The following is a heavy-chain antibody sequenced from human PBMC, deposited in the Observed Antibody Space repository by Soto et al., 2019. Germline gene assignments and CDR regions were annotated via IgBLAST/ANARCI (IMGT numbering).Heavy chain of an antibody. CDR2: IYYSGST. CDR1: GGSISSSSYY. J-gene: IGHJ4*02. Sequence: SETLSLTCTVSGGSISSSSYYWGWIRQPPGKGLEWIGSIYYSGSTYYNPSLKSRVTISVDTSKNQFSLKLSSVTAADTAVYYCARAPNPPYITMVRGVKRDYFDYWGQGTLVTVSS. V-gene: IGHV4-39*07. D-gene: IGHD3-10*01. CDR3: ARAPNPPYITMVRGVKRDYFDY.